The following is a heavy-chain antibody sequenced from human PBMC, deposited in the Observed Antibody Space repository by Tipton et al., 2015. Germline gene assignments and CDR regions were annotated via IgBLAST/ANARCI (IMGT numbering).Heavy chain of an antibody. Sequence: TLSLTCIVSGGSISSNIYYWGWMRQPPGKGLEWIGSIDYSGTTYYNPSLKSRVSISRDTSKSHFSLKLSSVTAADTAVYYCARQHYRASSDYCVGYYFDCWGQGTLVTVSS. CDR2: IDYSGTT. CDR1: GGSISSNIYY. V-gene: IGHV4-39*01. CDR3: ARQHYRASSDYCVGYYFDC. J-gene: IGHJ4*02. D-gene: IGHD3-22*01.